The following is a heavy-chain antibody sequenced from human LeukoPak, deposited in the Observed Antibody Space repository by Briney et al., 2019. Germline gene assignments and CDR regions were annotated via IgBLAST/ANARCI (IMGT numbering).Heavy chain of an antibody. CDR1: GDSISSYY. Sequence: PSEALSLTCSVSGDSISSYYWSWIRQSPGKGLEWIGYISYSGRTNYKSSLKSRVTISVDTSKNQFSLKLSSVTAADTAVYYCARADLTTVTQWVWFDPWGQGTLVTVSS. D-gene: IGHD4-17*01. V-gene: IGHV4-59*01. J-gene: IGHJ5*02. CDR3: ARADLTTVTQWVWFDP. CDR2: ISYSGRT.